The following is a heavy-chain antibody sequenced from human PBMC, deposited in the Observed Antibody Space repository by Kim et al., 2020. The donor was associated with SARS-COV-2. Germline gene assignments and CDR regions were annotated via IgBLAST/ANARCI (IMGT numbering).Heavy chain of an antibody. D-gene: IGHD3-10*01. V-gene: IGHV3-9*01. J-gene: IGHJ1*01. CDR1: GFTFDDYA. CDR2: ISWNSGSI. Sequence: GGSLRLSCAASGFTFDDYAMHWVRQAPGKGLEWVSGISWNSGSIGYADSVKGRFTISRDNAKNSLYLQMNSLRAEDTALYYCAKDKVEYYGSGSYESWG. CDR3: AKDKVEYYGSGSYES.